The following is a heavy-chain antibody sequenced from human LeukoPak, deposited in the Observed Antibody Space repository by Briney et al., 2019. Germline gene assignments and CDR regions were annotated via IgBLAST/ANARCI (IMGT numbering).Heavy chain of an antibody. CDR2: ISYDGSNK. CDR1: GFTFSSYG. Sequence: GGSLRLSCAASGFTFSSYGMHWVRQAPGKGLEWVAVISYDGSNKYYADSVKGRFTISRDNSKNTLYLQMNSLRAEDTAVYYCAKDEWDYWGQGTLVTVSS. V-gene: IGHV3-30*18. CDR3: AKDEWDY. J-gene: IGHJ4*02. D-gene: IGHD3-3*01.